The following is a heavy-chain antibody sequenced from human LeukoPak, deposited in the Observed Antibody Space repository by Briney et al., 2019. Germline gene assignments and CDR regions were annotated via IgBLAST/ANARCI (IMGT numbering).Heavy chain of an antibody. CDR2: MHHSGST. V-gene: IGHV4-59*01. Sequence: SETLSLTCTVSGGSIRSYYWSWIRQPPGKGLEWIGYMHHSGSTKHNPYLKSRVTISGDTSKNQFSLKLTSVTAADTAIYYCTSGPIFGVAYNWFDPWGQGTLVTVSS. J-gene: IGHJ5*02. CDR3: TSGPIFGVAYNWFDP. CDR1: GGSIRSYY. D-gene: IGHD3-3*01.